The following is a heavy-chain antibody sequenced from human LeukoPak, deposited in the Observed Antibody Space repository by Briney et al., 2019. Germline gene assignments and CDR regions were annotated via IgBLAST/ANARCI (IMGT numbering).Heavy chain of an antibody. J-gene: IGHJ6*03. D-gene: IGHD6-19*01. CDR1: GGTFSSYA. CDR2: IIPIFGTA. Sequence: ASVKVSCKASGGTFSSYAISWVRQAPGQGLEWVGGIIPIFGTANYAQKFQGRVTITADKSTSTAYMELSSLRSEDTAVYYCARRAVAGTGYYYYYYYMDVWGKGTTVTVSS. V-gene: IGHV1-69*06. CDR3: ARRAVAGTGYYYYYYYMDV.